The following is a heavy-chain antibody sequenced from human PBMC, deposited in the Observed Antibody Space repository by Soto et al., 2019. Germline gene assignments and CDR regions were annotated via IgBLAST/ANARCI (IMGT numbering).Heavy chain of an antibody. V-gene: IGHV4-61*01. CDR2: IYYSGST. Sequence: SETLSLTCTVSGGSVSSGSYYWSWIRQPPGKGLEWIGYIYYSGSTNYNPSLKSRVTISVDTSKNQFSLKLSSVTAADTAVYYYDRGNYDFWSGSPWGYYYYYCGLDVWGQGTMVTVSS. CDR1: GGSVSSGSYY. J-gene: IGHJ6*02. CDR3: DRGNYDFWSGSPWGYYYYYCGLDV. D-gene: IGHD3-3*01.